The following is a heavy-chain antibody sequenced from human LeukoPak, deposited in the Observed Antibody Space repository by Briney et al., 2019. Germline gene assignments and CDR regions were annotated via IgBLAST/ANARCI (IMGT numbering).Heavy chain of an antibody. J-gene: IGHJ6*02. CDR2: ISSSGSTI. CDR1: GFTFSDYY. V-gene: IGHV3-11*04. Sequence: GGSLRLSCAASGFTFSDYYMSWIRQAPGKGLEWVSYISSSGSTIYYADSVKGRFTISRDNSKNTLYLKMNSLRAEDTAVYYCAKDLIISGSGPPGMDVWGQGTTVTVSS. D-gene: IGHD3-10*01. CDR3: AKDLIISGSGPPGMDV.